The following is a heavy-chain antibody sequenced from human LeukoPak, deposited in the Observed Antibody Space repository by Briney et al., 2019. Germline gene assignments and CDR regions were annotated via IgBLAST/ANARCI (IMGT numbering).Heavy chain of an antibody. CDR2: IYPGDSET. Sequence: GESLKISCKGSGYSFSSYWIGWVRQMLGKGLEWMGIIYPGDSETKYSPSFQGQVTISADKSITTAYVQWSSLKASDTAMYYCARGPYYYGSGPHYYYGMDVWGQGTTVTVSS. D-gene: IGHD3-10*01. J-gene: IGHJ6*02. CDR1: GYSFSSYW. V-gene: IGHV5-51*01. CDR3: ARGPYYYGSGPHYYYGMDV.